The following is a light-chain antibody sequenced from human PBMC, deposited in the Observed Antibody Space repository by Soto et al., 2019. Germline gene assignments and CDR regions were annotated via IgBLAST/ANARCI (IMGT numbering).Light chain of an antibody. CDR3: CSYAGRNTVA. CDR2: EDY. Sequence: QSALTQPASVSGSPGQSITISCTGTSSDVGSYNLVSWFQHHPGKAPKLMIYEDYKRPSGVSNRFSGSKSGNTASLTISGLQAEDEAEYYCCSYAGRNTVAFGGGTQLTVL. V-gene: IGLV2-23*01. CDR1: SSDVGSYNL. J-gene: IGLJ2*01.